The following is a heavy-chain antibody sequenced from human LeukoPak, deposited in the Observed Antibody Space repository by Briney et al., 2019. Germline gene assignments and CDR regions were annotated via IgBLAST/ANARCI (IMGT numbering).Heavy chain of an antibody. V-gene: IGHV3-15*01. CDR2: IKSKTDGGTT. J-gene: IGHJ4*02. D-gene: IGHD1-26*01. Sequence: GGSLRLSCAASGFAFSNARMSWVRKAPGKGLEWVGRIKSKTDGGTTDYAAPVKGRFTISRDDSKTTLYLQMTSLKTEDTAVYYWTTAPLVVGATAHFDYWNQGTLVTVSS. CDR3: TTAPLVVGATAHFDY. CDR1: GFAFSNAR.